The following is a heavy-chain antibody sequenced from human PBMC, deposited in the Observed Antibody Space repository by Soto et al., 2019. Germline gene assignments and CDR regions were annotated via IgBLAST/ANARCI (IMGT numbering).Heavy chain of an antibody. CDR3: ARGLAYRNYTGGRAPDYGMDV. CDR2: IIPIFGTA. V-gene: IGHV1-69*13. CDR1: GGTSSSYA. J-gene: IGHJ6*02. D-gene: IGHD4-4*01. Sequence: SVKVSCKASGGTSSSYAISWVRQAPGQGLEWMGGIIPIFGTANYAQKFQGRVTITADESTSTAYMELSSLRSEDTAVYYCARGLAYRNYTGGRAPDYGMDVWGQGTTVTFSS.